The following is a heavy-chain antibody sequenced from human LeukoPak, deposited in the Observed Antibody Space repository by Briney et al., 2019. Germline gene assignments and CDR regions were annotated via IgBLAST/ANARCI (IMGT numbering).Heavy chain of an antibody. J-gene: IGHJ4*02. D-gene: IGHD4-17*01. CDR2: ISYDGSNK. V-gene: IGHV3-30-3*01. CDR1: GFTFSSYA. CDR3: AREAYGDAFDY. Sequence: GGSLRLSCAASGFTFSSYAMHWVRQAPGKGLEWVAVISYDGSNKYYADSVKGRFTISRDNFKNTLYLQMNSLRAEDTAVYYCAREAYGDAFDYWGQGTLVTVSS.